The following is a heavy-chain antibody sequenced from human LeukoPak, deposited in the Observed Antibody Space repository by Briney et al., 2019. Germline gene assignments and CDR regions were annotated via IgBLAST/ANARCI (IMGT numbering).Heavy chain of an antibody. CDR3: ARGVGETLSGWTLDY. D-gene: IGHD6-19*01. V-gene: IGHV3-30*04. CDR1: GFDFSSYA. CDR2: IIYDESNK. J-gene: IGHJ4*01. Sequence: GGSLRLSCAASGFDFSSYAMHWVRQAPGKGLEWMAVIIYDESNKNYADSVKGRFTISRDNSRNTLYMKMNSLRVEDTAVYYCARGVGETLSGWTLDYWGHGTLVAVSS.